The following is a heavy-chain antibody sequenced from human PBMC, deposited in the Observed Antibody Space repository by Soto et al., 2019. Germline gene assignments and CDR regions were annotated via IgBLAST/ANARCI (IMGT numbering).Heavy chain of an antibody. CDR1: GGSISSYY. J-gene: IGHJ4*02. V-gene: IGHV4-4*07. Sequence: QVQLQESGPGLLKPSETLSLTCTVSGGSISSYYWSWIRQPAGKGLEWIGRIYTSGSTNYNPSLKSRVTMSVDTSKNQFSLKLSSVTAADTDVYYCAGACSSNSCYDVFDYWGQGTLVTVSS. CDR2: IYTSGST. D-gene: IGHD2-2*01. CDR3: AGACSSNSCYDVFDY.